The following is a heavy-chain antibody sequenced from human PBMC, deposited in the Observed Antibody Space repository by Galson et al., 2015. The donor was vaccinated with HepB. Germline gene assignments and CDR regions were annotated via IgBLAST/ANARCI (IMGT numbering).Heavy chain of an antibody. CDR1: GFRFYSYS. V-gene: IGHV3-48*01. Sequence: SLRLSCAASGFRFYSYSMNWVRQTPGKGLEWVSYISSSSSIIKYVDSVKDRFTISRDNAKNSLYLQMNSLRAEDTAVYYCARASDLDYWGQGTLVTVSS. J-gene: IGHJ4*02. D-gene: IGHD2-2*01. CDR2: ISSSSSII. CDR3: ARASDLDY.